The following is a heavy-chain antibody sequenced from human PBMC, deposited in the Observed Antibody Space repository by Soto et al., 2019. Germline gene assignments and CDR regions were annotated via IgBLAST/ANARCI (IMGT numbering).Heavy chain of an antibody. CDR3: AKDLPVVVATTTIVVGIDY. Sequence: GGSLRLSCAASEFTFSNYAMSWVRQAPGKGLEWVSAISYGGGTTYYADSVKGRFTISRGNSKNILYLQMNSLRAEDTAVYYCAKDLPVVVATTTIVVGIDYWGQGTLVTVSS. CDR2: ISYGGGTT. J-gene: IGHJ4*02. CDR1: EFTFSNYA. V-gene: IGHV3-23*01. D-gene: IGHD2-15*01.